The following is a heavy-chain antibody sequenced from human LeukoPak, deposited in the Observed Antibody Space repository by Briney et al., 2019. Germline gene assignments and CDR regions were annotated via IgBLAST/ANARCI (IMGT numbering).Heavy chain of an antibody. CDR2: IYYSGST. CDR1: GGSISSSSYY. V-gene: IGHV4-39*07. D-gene: IGHD3-22*01. J-gene: IGHJ6*04. Sequence: SETLSLTCTVSGGSISSSSYYWGWIRQPPGKGLEWIGSIYYSGSTYYNPSLKSRVTISADTSKNQFSLKLSSVTAADTAVYYCARSSGEDYYGSSGVWHVWGKGTTVTVSS. CDR3: ARSSGEDYYGSSGVWHV.